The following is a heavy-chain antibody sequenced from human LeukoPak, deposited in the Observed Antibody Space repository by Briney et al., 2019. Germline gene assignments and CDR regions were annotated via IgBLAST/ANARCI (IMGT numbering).Heavy chain of an antibody. CDR2: INSNSGGT. V-gene: IGHV1-2*02. D-gene: IGHD6-13*01. CDR3: ARDAIAAAGTQLPYYYYYMDV. CDR1: GYTFTGYY. Sequence: GASVTVSCKASGYTFTGYYMHWVRQAPGQGLVWMGWINSNSGGTNYAQKFQGRVTVTRDTSISTAYMELSRLRSDDTAVYYCARDAIAAAGTQLPYYYYYMDVWGKGTTVTISS. J-gene: IGHJ6*03.